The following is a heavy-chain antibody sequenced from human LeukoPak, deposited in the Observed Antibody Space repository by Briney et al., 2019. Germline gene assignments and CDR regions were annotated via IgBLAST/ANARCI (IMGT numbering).Heavy chain of an antibody. V-gene: IGHV1-2*06. CDR1: GYTFTSYD. D-gene: IGHD2-2*01. Sequence: ASVKVSCKASGYTFTSYDINWVRQATGQGLEWMGRINPNSGGTNYAQKFQGRVTMTRDTSISTAYMELSRLRSDDTAVYYCARGSCSSTSCFMDVWGQGTTVTVSS. J-gene: IGHJ6*02. CDR2: INPNSGGT. CDR3: ARGSCSSTSCFMDV.